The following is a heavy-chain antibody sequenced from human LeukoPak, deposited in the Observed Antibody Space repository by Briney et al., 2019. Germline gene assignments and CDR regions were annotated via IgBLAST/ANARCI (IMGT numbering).Heavy chain of an antibody. Sequence: GGSLRLSCAASGFTVSSNYMSWVRQAPGKGLEWVSVIYSGGGTYYADSVKGRFTISRDNSKNTLYLQMNSLRAEDTAVYYCARNIAAAGTESYYYGMDVWGQGTTVTVSS. D-gene: IGHD6-13*01. CDR2: IYSGGGT. CDR1: GFTVSSNY. V-gene: IGHV3-66*01. CDR3: ARNIAAAGTESYYYGMDV. J-gene: IGHJ6*02.